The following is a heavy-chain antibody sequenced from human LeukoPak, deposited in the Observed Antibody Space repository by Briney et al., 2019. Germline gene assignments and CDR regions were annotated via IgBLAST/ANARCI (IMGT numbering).Heavy chain of an antibody. J-gene: IGHJ4*02. Sequence: PGGSLRLSCTASGFTFGDYAMSWFRQAPGKGLEWVSTISRTGVATYYANSVKGRFTISRDNSKNTVYLQMNSLRAEDTAVYYCAKHSHDGSAPYYEVQFDSWGQGTLVTVSS. CDR2: ISRTGVAT. D-gene: IGHD3-22*01. V-gene: IGHV3-23*01. CDR1: GFTFGDYA. CDR3: AKHSHDGSAPYYEVQFDS.